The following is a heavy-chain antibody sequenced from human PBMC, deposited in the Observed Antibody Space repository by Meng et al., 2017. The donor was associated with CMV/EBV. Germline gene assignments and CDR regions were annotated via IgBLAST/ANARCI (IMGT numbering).Heavy chain of an antibody. CDR3: AAYGDYNWFDP. D-gene: IGHD4-17*01. V-gene: IGHV3-48*04. CDR2: ISSSSSTI. CDR1: GFTFSSYS. J-gene: IGHJ5*02. Sequence: GGSLRLSCAASGFTFSSYSMNWVRQAPGKGLEWVSYISSSSSTIYYADSVKGRFTISRDNAKNSLYLQMNSLRAEDTAVYYCAAYGDYNWFDPWGQGTLVTAPQ.